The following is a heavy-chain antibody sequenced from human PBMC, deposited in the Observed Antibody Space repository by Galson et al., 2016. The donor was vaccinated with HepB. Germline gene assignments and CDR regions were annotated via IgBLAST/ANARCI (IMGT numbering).Heavy chain of an antibody. CDR2: ISWNSGNK. CDR3: AKGGASNWHYTLDV. V-gene: IGHV3-9*01. D-gene: IGHD1-7*01. CDR1: GFSFNDYA. J-gene: IGHJ6*04. Sequence: SLRLSCAASGFSFNDYAMHWVRQGPGKGLEWVSCISWNSGNKVYADSVKGRFTISRDNAKNLVYLQMDSLREEDTALYYCAKGGASNWHYTLDVWGKGTTVTVTS.